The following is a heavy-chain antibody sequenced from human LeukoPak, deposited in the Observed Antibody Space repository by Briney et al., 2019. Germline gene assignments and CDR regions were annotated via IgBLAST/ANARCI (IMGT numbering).Heavy chain of an antibody. D-gene: IGHD3-3*01. J-gene: IGHJ4*02. V-gene: IGHV1-18*01. CDR2: ISAYNGNT. CDR1: GYTFTSYG. CDR3: ARDVTYYDFWSGYYHFDY. Sequence: GASVKVSCKASGYTFTSYGISWVRQAPGQGLEWMGWISAYNGNTNYAQKLQGRVTMTTDTSTSTAYMELRSLRSDDTAVYYCARDVTYYDFWSGYYHFDYWGQGTLVTVSS.